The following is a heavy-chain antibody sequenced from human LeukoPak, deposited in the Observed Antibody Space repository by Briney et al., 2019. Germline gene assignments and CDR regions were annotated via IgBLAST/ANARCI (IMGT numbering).Heavy chain of an antibody. D-gene: IGHD6-19*01. CDR3: AKDRAYSSGWYINYYYMDV. J-gene: IGHJ6*03. CDR2: ISGSGGST. CDR1: GFTFSSYA. V-gene: IGHV3-23*01. Sequence: GGYLRLSCAASGFTFSSYAMSWVRQAPGKGLEWVSAISGSGGSTYYADSVKGRFTISRDNSKNTLYLQMNSLRAEDTAVYYCAKDRAYSSGWYINYYYMDVWGKGTTVTVSS.